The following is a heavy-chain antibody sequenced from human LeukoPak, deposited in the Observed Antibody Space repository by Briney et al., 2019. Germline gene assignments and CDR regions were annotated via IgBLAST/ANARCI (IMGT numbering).Heavy chain of an antibody. CDR2: ISYDGSNK. J-gene: IGHJ4*02. CDR3: ARRSPNYYFDY. V-gene: IGHV3-30*03. Sequence: GGSLRLSCAASGFTFSSYGMHWVRQAPGKGLEWVAVISYDGSNKYYADSVKGRFTISRDNSKNTLYLQMNSLRAEDTAVYYCARRSPNYYFDYWGQGTPVTVSS. CDR1: GFTFSSYG.